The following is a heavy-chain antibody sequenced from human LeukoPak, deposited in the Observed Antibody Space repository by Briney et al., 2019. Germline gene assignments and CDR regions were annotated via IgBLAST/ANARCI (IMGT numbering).Heavy chain of an antibody. Sequence: ASVKVSCKGSGYTLTELSMHWVRQAPGKGLEWMGGFDPEDGETIYAQKFQGRVTMTEDTSTDTAYMELSSLRSEDTAVYYCATLRLETIGPVFDYWGQGTLVTVSS. D-gene: IGHD3-3*01. J-gene: IGHJ4*02. CDR1: GYTLTELS. CDR2: FDPEDGET. CDR3: ATLRLETIGPVFDY. V-gene: IGHV1-24*01.